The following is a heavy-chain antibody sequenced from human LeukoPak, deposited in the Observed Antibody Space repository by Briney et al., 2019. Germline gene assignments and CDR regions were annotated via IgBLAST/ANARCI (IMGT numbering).Heavy chain of an antibody. J-gene: IGHJ4*02. D-gene: IGHD2-15*01. Sequence: GGSLRLSCAASGFSFKSYAISWVRQAPGKGLEWVAVISYDGSNKYYADSVKGRFTISRDNSKNTLYLQMNSLRAEDTAVYYCARDIGVCSGGSCYSLFDYWGQGTLVTVSS. CDR1: GFSFKSYA. CDR3: ARDIGVCSGGSCYSLFDY. V-gene: IGHV3-30-3*01. CDR2: ISYDGSNK.